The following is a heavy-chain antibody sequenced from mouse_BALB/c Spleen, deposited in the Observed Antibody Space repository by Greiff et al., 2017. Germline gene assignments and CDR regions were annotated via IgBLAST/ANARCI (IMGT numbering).Heavy chain of an antibody. J-gene: IGHJ4*01. CDR1: GFTFTDYY. Sequence: EVKVVESGGGLVQPGGSLRLSCATSGFTFTDYYMSWVRQPPGKALEWLGFIRNKANGYTTEYSASVKGRFTISRDNSQSILYLQMNTLRAEDSATYYCARAPSTMITTWAMDYWGQGTSVTVSS. D-gene: IGHD2-4*01. CDR3: ARAPSTMITTWAMDY. CDR2: IRNKANGYTT. V-gene: IGHV7-3*02.